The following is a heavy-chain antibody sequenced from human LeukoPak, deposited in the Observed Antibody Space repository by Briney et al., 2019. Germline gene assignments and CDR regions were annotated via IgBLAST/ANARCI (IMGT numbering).Heavy chain of an antibody. J-gene: IGHJ4*02. CDR2: MRQDGSDK. CDR1: GFTSSTAW. D-gene: IGHD2-8*01. V-gene: IGHV3-7*01. CDR3: ARDQGCTNGVCYTGFDY. Sequence: GGSLTLSCAVSGFTSSTAWLTWVRQAPGKGLEWVADMRQDGSDKYYVDSVKGRFTISRDNAKNSLYLQMNSLRAEDTAVYYCARDQGCTNGVCYTGFDYWSQGTLVTVSS.